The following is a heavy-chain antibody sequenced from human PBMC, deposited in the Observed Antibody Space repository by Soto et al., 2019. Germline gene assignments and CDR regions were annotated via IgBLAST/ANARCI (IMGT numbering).Heavy chain of an antibody. CDR2: IIPILGIA. V-gene: IGHV1-69*08. J-gene: IGHJ4*02. D-gene: IGHD6-19*01. CDR3: ARDRFGAVADESKIDY. Sequence: QVQLVQSGAEVKKPGSSVKVSCKASGGTFSSYTISWVRQAPGQGLEWIGRIIPILGIANYAQKFQGRVTITADKSTSTAYMELSSLRSEDTAVYYCARDRFGAVADESKIDYWGQGTLVTVSS. CDR1: GGTFSSYT.